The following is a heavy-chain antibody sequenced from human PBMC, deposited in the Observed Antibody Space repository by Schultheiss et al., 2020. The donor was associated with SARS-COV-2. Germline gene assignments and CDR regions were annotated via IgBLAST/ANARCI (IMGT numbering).Heavy chain of an antibody. CDR3: ARWRRGYYGSGSFLDP. D-gene: IGHD3-10*01. CDR2: IYHSGST. Sequence: SETLSLTCTVSGGSISSYYWSWIRQPPGKGLEWIGSIYHSGSTYYNPSLKSRISISVDTSKNQFSLKLSSVTAADTAVYYCARWRRGYYGSGSFLDPWGQGTLVTVSS. CDR1: GGSISSYY. J-gene: IGHJ5*02. V-gene: IGHV4-59*08.